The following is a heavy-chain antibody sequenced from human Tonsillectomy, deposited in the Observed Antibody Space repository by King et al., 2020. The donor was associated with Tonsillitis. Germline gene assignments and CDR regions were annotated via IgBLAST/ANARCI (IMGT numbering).Heavy chain of an antibody. J-gene: IGHJ6*03. Sequence: VQLVESGGDLVQPGGSLRLYCAAPGFTFSSYNMNWVRQAPGKGLEWISYISSGSGTIYYADSVKGRFTISRDNAKNSLYLQMNSLRAEDTAVYYCARDGLDYYYYMDVWGKGTTVTVSS. CDR3: ARDGLDYYYYMDV. V-gene: IGHV3-48*01. CDR1: GFTFSSYN. CDR2: ISSGSGTI.